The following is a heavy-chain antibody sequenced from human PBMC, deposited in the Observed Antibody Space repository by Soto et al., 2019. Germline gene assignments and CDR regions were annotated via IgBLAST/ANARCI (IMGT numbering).Heavy chain of an antibody. Sequence: LSLTCTVSGGSISSGDYYRSWIRQPPGKGLEWIGYIYYSGSTYYNPSLKSRVTISVDTSKNQFSLKLSSVTAADTAVYYCAREGGDYVSYFDYWGQGTLVTVSS. CDR2: IYYSGST. CDR3: AREGGDYVSYFDY. V-gene: IGHV4-30-4*01. D-gene: IGHD4-17*01. CDR1: GGSISSGDYY. J-gene: IGHJ4*02.